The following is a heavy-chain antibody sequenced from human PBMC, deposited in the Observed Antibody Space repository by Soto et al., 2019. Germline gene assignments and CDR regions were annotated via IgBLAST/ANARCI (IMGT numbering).Heavy chain of an antibody. CDR3: ARGGVREYQLHNYGMDV. CDR1: GGSFSGYY. V-gene: IGHV4-34*01. Sequence: PSETLSLTCAVYGGSFSGYYWSWIRQPPGKGLEWIGEINHSGSTNYNPSLKSRVTISVDTSKNQFSLKLSSVTAADTAVYYCARGGVREYQLHNYGMDVWGQGTTVTVSS. J-gene: IGHJ6*02. D-gene: IGHD2-2*01. CDR2: INHSGST.